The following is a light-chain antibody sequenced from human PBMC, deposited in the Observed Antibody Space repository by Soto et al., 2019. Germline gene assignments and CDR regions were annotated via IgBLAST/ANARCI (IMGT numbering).Light chain of an antibody. J-gene: IGLJ1*01. CDR1: SRDIGAYNS. V-gene: IGLV2-23*01. CDR2: KGT. CDR3: CSSAPESTYV. Sequence: QSALAQPASVSGSPGQSITISCTGTSRDIGAYNSVSWYQQHPHRAPQVIIYKGTQRPSGVSNRFSGSTSGNAASLRISALQADDEADYFCCSSAPESTYVFGTGTKLTVL.